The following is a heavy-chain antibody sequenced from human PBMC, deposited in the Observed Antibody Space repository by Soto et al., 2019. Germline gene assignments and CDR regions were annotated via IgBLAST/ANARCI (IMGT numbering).Heavy chain of an antibody. Sequence: SETLSLTCTVSGGTISRYYWSWIRQPPGKGLEWIGYIYHSGSTYYNPSLKSRVTISVDRSKNQFSLKLSSVTTADTAVYYCARVPDRWGQGTLVTVSS. CDR1: GGTISRYY. V-gene: IGHV4-59*12. CDR2: IYHSGST. D-gene: IGHD2-2*01. J-gene: IGHJ5*02. CDR3: ARVPDR.